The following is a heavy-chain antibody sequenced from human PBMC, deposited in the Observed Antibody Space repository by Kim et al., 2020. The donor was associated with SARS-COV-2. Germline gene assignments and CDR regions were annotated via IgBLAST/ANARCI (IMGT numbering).Heavy chain of an antibody. CDR3: ARLPEINGWPFDY. J-gene: IGHJ4*02. Sequence: SETLSLTCTISGASIGTDYWTWIRQPPGGGLEWIGYIFYTGKTSYNPSLKSRVSLSLDTSRNQFSLKLNSVTAADTAVYFCARLPEINGWPFDYWAQGT. CDR2: IFYTGKT. CDR1: GASIGTDY. D-gene: IGHD2-8*01. V-gene: IGHV4-59*08.